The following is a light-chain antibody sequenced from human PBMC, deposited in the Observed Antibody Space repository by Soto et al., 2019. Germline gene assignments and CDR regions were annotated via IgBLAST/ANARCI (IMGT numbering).Light chain of an antibody. CDR2: DAS. V-gene: IGKV3-20*01. CDR1: QSVRSNY. Sequence: EIVLTQSPGTLSLSPGERATLSCRASQSVRSNYLAWYQQKPGQAPRFLIYDASSRATGIPDRFSVSGSGTDFTLTISRLEPEDFAVYYCQQYGSSPLTFGGGTKVEIK. J-gene: IGKJ4*01. CDR3: QQYGSSPLT.